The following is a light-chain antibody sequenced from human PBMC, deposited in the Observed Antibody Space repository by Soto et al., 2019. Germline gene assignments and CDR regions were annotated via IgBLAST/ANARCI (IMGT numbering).Light chain of an antibody. CDR2: KAS. Sequence: DIQMTQSPSTLSASVGDRVTITCRASQSISYWLAWYQQKPGKAPKLLIYKASSLESGVPSRFSGSGSGTEFTLTISSLQPDDFATYYCQQYNSYWGTFGQGTKVEIK. J-gene: IGKJ1*01. CDR1: QSISYW. V-gene: IGKV1-5*03. CDR3: QQYNSYWGT.